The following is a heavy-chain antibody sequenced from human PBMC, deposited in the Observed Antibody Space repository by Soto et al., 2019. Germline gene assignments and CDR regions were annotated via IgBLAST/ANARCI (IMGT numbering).Heavy chain of an antibody. D-gene: IGHD3-16*01. Sequence: QVQLVQSGAEVKKPGSSVKVSCKASGGIFSTYAISWVRQAPGQGLEWMGGIIPMFGTANYAQKVQRRVTITADKSTTTVHMQLSSLRSDDTAVYYCARGGGEMTAPPPYIYWGQGTLVTVSS. V-gene: IGHV1-69*06. J-gene: IGHJ4*02. CDR2: IIPMFGTA. CDR1: GGIFSTYA. CDR3: ARGGGEMTAPPPYIY.